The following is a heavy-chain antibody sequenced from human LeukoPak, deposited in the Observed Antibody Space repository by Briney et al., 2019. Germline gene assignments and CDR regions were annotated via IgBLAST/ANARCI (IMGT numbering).Heavy chain of an antibody. J-gene: IGHJ5*02. CDR2: IWYDGSNK. D-gene: IGHD3-3*01. V-gene: IGHV3-33*08. CDR3: AREPQTYYDFWSGNTNWFDP. CDR1: GFTFSSYA. Sequence: GGSLRLSCAASGFTFSSYAVSWVRQAPGKGLEWVAAIWYDGSNKYYADSVKGRFTISRDDSKNTLYLQMNILRAEDTAVYYCAREPQTYYDFWSGNTNWFDPWGQGTLVTVSS.